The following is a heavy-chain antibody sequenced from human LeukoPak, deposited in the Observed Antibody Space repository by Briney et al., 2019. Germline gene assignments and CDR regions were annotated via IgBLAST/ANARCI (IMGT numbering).Heavy chain of an antibody. Sequence: ASVKVSCKTSGYTFTSYGISWVRQAPGQGLEWMGIINPSGGSTSYAQKFQGRVTMTRDMSTSTVYMELSSLRSEDTAVYCCARRGHNQEKRWLRLGENWFDPWGQGTLVTVSS. CDR3: ARRGHNQEKRWLRLGENWFDP. CDR2: INPSGGST. V-gene: IGHV1-46*01. J-gene: IGHJ5*02. CDR1: GYTFTSYG. D-gene: IGHD5-12*01.